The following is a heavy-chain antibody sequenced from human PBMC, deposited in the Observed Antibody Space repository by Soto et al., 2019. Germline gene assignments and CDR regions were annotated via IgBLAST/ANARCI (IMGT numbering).Heavy chain of an antibody. CDR3: VRFFAAGTRGYLES. CDR2: MSGSGDNA. J-gene: IGHJ4*02. CDR1: GFIFSSYA. Sequence: EVQLLESGGGLVQPGGALRLSCAASGFIFSSYAMSWVRQAPGKGLEWVSAMSGSGDNAYYADYVQGRFTIARGNSKNLLKLPMKSLRAEDTAIYDCVRFFAAGTRGYLESWGQGTLVNVSS. D-gene: IGHD3-3*01. V-gene: IGHV3-23*01.